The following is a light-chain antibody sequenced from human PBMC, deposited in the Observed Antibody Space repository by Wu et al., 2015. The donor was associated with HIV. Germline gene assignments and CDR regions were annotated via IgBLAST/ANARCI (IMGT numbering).Light chain of an antibody. Sequence: DIQMTQSPSTLSASVRDRVTITCRASQSISSWLAWYQQKPGKAPKLLIYKASSLESGVPSRFSGSGSGTEFTLSISSLQPDDFATYYCQQYNSYLVTFGGGTKVEIK. CDR1: QSISSW. V-gene: IGKV1-5*03. J-gene: IGKJ4*01. CDR3: QQYNSYLVT. CDR2: KAS.